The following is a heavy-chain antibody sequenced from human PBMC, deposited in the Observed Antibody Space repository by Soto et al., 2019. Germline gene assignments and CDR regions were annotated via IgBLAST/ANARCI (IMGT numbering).Heavy chain of an antibody. Sequence: GGSLRLSCAASGFTFSSYAMSWVRQAPGKGLEWVSAISGSGGSTYYADSVKGRFTISRDNSKNTLYLQMNSLRAEDTAVYYCAKDGPLSYYDPVGYFDYWGQGTLVTVSS. CDR2: ISGSGGST. CDR1: GFTFSSYA. J-gene: IGHJ4*02. D-gene: IGHD3-3*01. CDR3: AKDGPLSYYDPVGYFDY. V-gene: IGHV3-23*01.